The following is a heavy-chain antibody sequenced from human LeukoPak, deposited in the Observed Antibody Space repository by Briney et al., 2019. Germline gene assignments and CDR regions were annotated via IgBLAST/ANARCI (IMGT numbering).Heavy chain of an antibody. D-gene: IGHD5-12*01. Sequence: GGSLRLSCAASGFTFSSYWMSWVRQAPGKGLEWVANTKQDGCEKYYVDSVKGRFTISRDNAKNSLYLQMNSLRAEDTAVYYCARVGGYDSGPFDYWGQGTLVTVSS. CDR1: GFTFSSYW. CDR2: TKQDGCEK. J-gene: IGHJ4*02. CDR3: ARVGGYDSGPFDY. V-gene: IGHV3-7*03.